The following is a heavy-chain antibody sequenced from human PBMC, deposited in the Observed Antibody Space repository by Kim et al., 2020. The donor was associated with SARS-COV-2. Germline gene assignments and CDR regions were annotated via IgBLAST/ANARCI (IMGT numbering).Heavy chain of an antibody. D-gene: IGHD3-10*01. CDR1: GFTFDDYA. Sequence: GGSLRLSCAASGFTFDDYAMHWVRQAPGKGLEWVSGISWNSGSIGYADSVKGRFTISRDNAKNSLYLQMSSLRAEDTALYYCAKSNYYYGSVGFDPWGQGTLVTVSS. V-gene: IGHV3-9*01. CDR2: ISWNSGSI. J-gene: IGHJ5*02. CDR3: AKSNYYYGSVGFDP.